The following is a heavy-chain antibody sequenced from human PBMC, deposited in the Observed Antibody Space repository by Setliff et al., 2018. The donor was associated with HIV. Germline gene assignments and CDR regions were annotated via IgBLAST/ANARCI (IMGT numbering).Heavy chain of an antibody. V-gene: IGHV1-18*04. CDR2: ISAYNGNT. J-gene: IGHJ4*01. Sequence: ASVKVSCKASGYPFSGYYMHWVRQAPGQGLEWMGWISAYNGNTNYAQKLQGRVTMTTDTSTSTAYMELRSLRSDDTAVYYCARNQGDSSGWYAGDYWGHGTLVTVSS. D-gene: IGHD6-19*01. CDR1: GYPFSGYY. CDR3: ARNQGDSSGWYAGDY.